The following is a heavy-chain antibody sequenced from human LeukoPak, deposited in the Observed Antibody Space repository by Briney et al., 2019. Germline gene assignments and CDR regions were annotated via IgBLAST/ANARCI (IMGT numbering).Heavy chain of an antibody. D-gene: IGHD2-8*01. CDR1: GFTFSSYA. CDR2: ISAAGGST. Sequence: PGGSLRLSCAASGFTFSSYAMTWVRQAPGKGLDWVSTISAAGGSTYYADSVKGRFTISRDNSKSTLYLQVDSLRAEDSAIFYCAKGYCANGVCSDYWGQGTLVTVSS. V-gene: IGHV3-23*01. J-gene: IGHJ4*02. CDR3: AKGYCANGVCSDY.